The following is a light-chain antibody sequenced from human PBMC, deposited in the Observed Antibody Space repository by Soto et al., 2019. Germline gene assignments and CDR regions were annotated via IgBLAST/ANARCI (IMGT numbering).Light chain of an antibody. CDR3: SSFAGTNSFV. J-gene: IGLJ1*01. Sequence: QSALTQPASVSGSPGQSITISCTGTSSDVGGYNYVSWYQQHPGKAPKLMIYEVTRRPSGVPDRIFGSKSDTTASLTVSGLQAEDEADYYCSSFAGTNSFVFGTGTKVTVL. V-gene: IGLV2-8*01. CDR2: EVT. CDR1: SSDVGGYNY.